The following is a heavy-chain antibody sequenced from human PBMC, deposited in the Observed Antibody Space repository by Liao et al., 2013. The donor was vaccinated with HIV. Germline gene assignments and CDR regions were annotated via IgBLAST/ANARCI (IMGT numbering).Heavy chain of an antibody. CDR1: GVSITTGDSF. J-gene: IGHJ3*01. CDR2: FYASRTT. V-gene: IGHV4-61*02. CDR3: ARGNWEIRAFDF. D-gene: IGHD1-1*01. Sequence: QVQLVESGPGLLKPSQTLSLTCSVSGVSITTGDSFWAWIRQPAGKPLQWIGRFYASRTTNYNPSLRSRVTISADTSRNQFSLKLTSVTAADTAVYFCARGNWEIRAFDFWGRGQWSPSLQ.